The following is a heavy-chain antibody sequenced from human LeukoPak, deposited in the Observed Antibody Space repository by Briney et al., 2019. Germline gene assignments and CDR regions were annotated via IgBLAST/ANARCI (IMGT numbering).Heavy chain of an antibody. V-gene: IGHV3-48*01. CDR1: GFTFSSYR. CDR2: ISSSSSTI. Sequence: GGSLRLSCAASGFTFSSYRMNWVRQAPGKGLEWASYISSSSSTIYYADSVKGRFTISRDNAKNSLYLQMNSLRAEDTAVYYCARLGYCSGGSCYSGLVDYWGQGTLVTVSS. CDR3: ARLGYCSGGSCYSGLVDY. D-gene: IGHD2-15*01. J-gene: IGHJ4*02.